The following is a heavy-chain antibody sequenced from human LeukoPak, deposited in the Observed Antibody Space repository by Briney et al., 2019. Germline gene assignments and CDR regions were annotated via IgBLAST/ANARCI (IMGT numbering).Heavy chain of an antibody. D-gene: IGHD6-13*01. CDR3: AGEVQQLDYYYYGMDV. V-gene: IGHV3-21*01. CDR1: GFTFSSYS. Sequence: GGSLRLSCAASGFTFSSYSMNWVRQAPGKGLEWVSSISSSSCYIYYADSVKGRFTISRDNAKNSLYLQMNSLRAEDTAVYYCAGEVQQLDYYYYGMDVWGQGTTVTVSS. CDR2: ISSSSCYI. J-gene: IGHJ6*02.